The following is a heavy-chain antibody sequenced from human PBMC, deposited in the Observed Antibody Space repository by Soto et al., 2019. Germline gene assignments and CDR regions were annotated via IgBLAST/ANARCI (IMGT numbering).Heavy chain of an antibody. J-gene: IGHJ6*02. V-gene: IGHV3-30*18. CDR2: ISYDGSNK. D-gene: IGHD6-6*01. CDR1: GFTFSSYG. CDR3: AKGRIAARSWVYDYYGMDV. Sequence: GGSLRLSCAASGFTFSSYGMHWVRQAPGKGLEWVAVISYDGSNKYYADSVKGRFTISRDNSKNTLYLQMNSLRAEDTAVYYCAKGRIAARSWVYDYYGMDVWGQGTTVTVSS.